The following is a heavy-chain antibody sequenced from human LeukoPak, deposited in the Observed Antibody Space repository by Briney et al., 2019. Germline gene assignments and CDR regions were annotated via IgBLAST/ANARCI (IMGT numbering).Heavy chain of an antibody. CDR3: ARLFAYKYYDFWSGYYGYFDY. CDR1: GFTFSSYW. CDR2: IKQDGSEK. V-gene: IGHV3-7*01. D-gene: IGHD3-3*01. J-gene: IGHJ4*02. Sequence: PGGSLRLTCAASGFTFSSYWMSWVRQAPGKGLEWVANIKQDGSEKYYVDSVKGRFTISRDNAKNSLYLQMNSLRAEDTAVYYCARLFAYKYYDFWSGYYGYFDYWGQGTLVTVSS.